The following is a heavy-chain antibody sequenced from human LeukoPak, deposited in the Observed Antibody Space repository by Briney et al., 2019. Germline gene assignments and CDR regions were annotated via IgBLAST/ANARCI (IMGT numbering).Heavy chain of an antibody. CDR1: GGSISSSSYY. CDR2: IYYSGST. D-gene: IGHD1-26*01. CDR3: ARQGYGGSSYRPWGGFDY. V-gene: IGHV4-39*01. J-gene: IGHJ4*02. Sequence: SETLSLTCTVSGGSISSSSYYWGWIRQPPGKGLEWIGSIYYSGSTYYRPSLKSRVTISVDTSKNQFSLKLSSVTAADTAVYYCARQGYGGSSYRPWGGFDYWAQETLVTVSS.